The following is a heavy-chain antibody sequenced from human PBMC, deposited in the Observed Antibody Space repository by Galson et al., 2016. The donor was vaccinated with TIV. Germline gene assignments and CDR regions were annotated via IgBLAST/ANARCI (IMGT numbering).Heavy chain of an antibody. CDR3: ATVNTNSRKYFGY. D-gene: IGHD5-18*01. CDR1: GGSVSRYY. CDR2: IFTDGTT. Sequence: SETLSLTCSVSGGSVSRYYWSWVRQSPGKGLEWIGRIFTDGTTTYNPSLKSRVAISVDTSRRQFSLRLRSVTAADTALYYCATVNTNSRKYFGYWGQGIQVTVSP. V-gene: IGHV4-4*07. J-gene: IGHJ4*02.